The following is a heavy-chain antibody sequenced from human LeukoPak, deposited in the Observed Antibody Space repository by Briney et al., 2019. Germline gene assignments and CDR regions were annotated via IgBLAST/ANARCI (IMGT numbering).Heavy chain of an antibody. CDR3: ARHRSGWLQSSFDY. D-gene: IGHD5-24*01. J-gene: IGHJ4*02. CDR2: IYNSGST. Sequence: SETLSLTCTVSGGSISSYSWSWIRQPPGKGLEWIGYIYNSGSTNYNPSLKSRVTISVDTSKNQFSLKLSSVTAADTAVYYCARHRSGWLQSSFDYWGQGTLVTVSS. CDR1: GGSISSYS. V-gene: IGHV4-59*08.